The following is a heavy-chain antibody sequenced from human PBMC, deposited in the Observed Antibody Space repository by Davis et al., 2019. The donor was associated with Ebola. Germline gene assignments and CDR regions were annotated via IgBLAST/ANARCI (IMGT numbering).Heavy chain of an antibody. J-gene: IGHJ6*02. Sequence: PGGSLRLSCAASGFTFDDYAMHWVRQAPGKGLEWVSGISWDSGSKTYADSVKGRFTISRDNAKNSLHLQMNSLRVEDTALYYCARDLEPFGDYYYYYYGMDVWGQGTTVAVSS. V-gene: IGHV3-9*01. D-gene: IGHD4-17*01. CDR2: ISWDSGSK. CDR1: GFTFDDYA. CDR3: ARDLEPFGDYYYYYYGMDV.